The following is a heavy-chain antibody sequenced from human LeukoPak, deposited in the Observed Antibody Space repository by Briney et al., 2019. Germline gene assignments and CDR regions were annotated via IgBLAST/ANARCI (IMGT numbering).Heavy chain of an antibody. CDR1: GGTFSSYA. V-gene: IGHV1-69*05. D-gene: IGHD6-13*01. Sequence: SXXVSCKASGGTFSSYAISWVRQAPGQGLEWMGRIIPIFGTANYAQKFQGRVTITTDESTSTAYMELSSLRSEDTAVYYCASGEYSSSCNYWGQGTLVTVSS. CDR2: IIPIFGTA. J-gene: IGHJ4*02. CDR3: ASGEYSSSCNY.